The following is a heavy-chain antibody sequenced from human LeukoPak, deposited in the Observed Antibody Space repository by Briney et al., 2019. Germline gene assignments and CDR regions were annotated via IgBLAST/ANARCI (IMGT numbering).Heavy chain of an antibody. CDR2: IWYDGSNK. D-gene: IGHD2-15*01. Sequence: PGRSLRLSCAASGFTFSSYGMHWVRQAPGKGLEWAAVIWYDGSNKYYADSVKGRFTISRDNSKNTLYLQMNSLRAEDTAVYYCAKDLHGYCSGGSCYLLDYWGQGTLVTVSS. V-gene: IGHV3-33*06. CDR1: GFTFSSYG. CDR3: AKDLHGYCSGGSCYLLDY. J-gene: IGHJ4*02.